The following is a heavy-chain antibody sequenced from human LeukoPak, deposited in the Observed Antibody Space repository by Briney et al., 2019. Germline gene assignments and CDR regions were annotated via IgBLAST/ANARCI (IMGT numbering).Heavy chain of an antibody. CDR3: AVDDSGYDYGAFDI. CDR1: GGSISSYY. J-gene: IGHJ3*02. Sequence: PSETLSLTCTVSGGSISSYYWSWIRQPPGQGLEWIGYIYYSGSTNYNPSLKSRVTISVDTSKNQFSLKLSSVTAADTAVYYCAVDDSGYDYGAFDIWGQGTMVTVSS. V-gene: IGHV4-59*01. CDR2: IYYSGST. D-gene: IGHD5-12*01.